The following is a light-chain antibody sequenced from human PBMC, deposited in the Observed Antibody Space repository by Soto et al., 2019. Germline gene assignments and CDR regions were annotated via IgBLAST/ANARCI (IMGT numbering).Light chain of an antibody. Sequence: QSVLTQPPSASGTPGQRVTTSCSGSSSNIGSNYVYWYQQLPGTAPKLLIYRNNQRPSGVTDRFSGSKSGTSASLAISGLRSEDEADYYCAAWDDSLSGPVFGGGTKLTVL. J-gene: IGLJ2*01. CDR1: SSNIGSNY. V-gene: IGLV1-47*01. CDR3: AAWDDSLSGPV. CDR2: RNN.